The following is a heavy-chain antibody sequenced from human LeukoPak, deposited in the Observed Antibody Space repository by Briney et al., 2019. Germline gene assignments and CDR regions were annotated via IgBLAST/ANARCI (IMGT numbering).Heavy chain of an antibody. V-gene: IGHV3-30*02. CDR3: AKSLPHLRAFDY. J-gene: IGHJ4*02. CDR2: IRYDGSNK. CDR1: GFTFSSYG. Sequence: GGSLRLSCAASGFTFSSYGMHWVRQPPGKGLEWVAFIRYDGSNKYYADSVKGRFTISRDNSKNTLYLQMNSLRAEDTAVYYCAKSLPHLRAFDYWGQGTLVTVSS.